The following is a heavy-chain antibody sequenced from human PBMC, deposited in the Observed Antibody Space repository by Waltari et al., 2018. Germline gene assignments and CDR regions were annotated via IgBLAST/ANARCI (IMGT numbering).Heavy chain of an antibody. CDR3: ATLRFLEWLSVDY. CDR2: IYYSGST. V-gene: IGHV4-59*01. D-gene: IGHD3-3*01. Sequence: QVQLQESGPGLVKPSETLSLTCTVSGGSISSYYWSWIRQPPGKGLEWIGYIYYSGSTNYNPSPKSRVTISVDTSKNQFSLKLSSVTAADTAVYYCATLRFLEWLSVDYWGQGTLVTVSS. J-gene: IGHJ4*02. CDR1: GGSISSYY.